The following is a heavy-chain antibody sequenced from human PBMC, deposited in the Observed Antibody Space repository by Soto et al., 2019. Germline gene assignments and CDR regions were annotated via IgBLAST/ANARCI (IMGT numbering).Heavy chain of an antibody. J-gene: IGHJ5*02. CDR2: ISAYNGNT. Sequence: QVQLVQPGAEVKKPGASVKVSCKASGYTFTSYGLSWVRQAPGQGLEWMGWISAYNGNTNYAQKLQGRVTMTTDTSTRTAYMELRSLRSDDTAVYYCAREKGIAAAGNWFDPWGQGTLVTVSS. D-gene: IGHD6-13*01. V-gene: IGHV1-18*01. CDR3: AREKGIAAAGNWFDP. CDR1: GYTFTSYG.